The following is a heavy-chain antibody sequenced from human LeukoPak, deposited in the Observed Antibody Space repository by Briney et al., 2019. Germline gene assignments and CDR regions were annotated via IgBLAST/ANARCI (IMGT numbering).Heavy chain of an antibody. CDR3: ARGRILKRHSAEYFQP. J-gene: IGHJ1*01. Sequence: ASVKVSCKASGYTFTGYYMHWVRPAPGQGLEWVGWINPNSGGTNYAQKFQGRVTMTRDTSISTAYMELSRLRSDDTAVYYCARGRILKRHSAEYFQPWGQGTLVTVSS. CDR2: INPNSGGT. CDR1: GYTFTGYY. D-gene: IGHD1-1*01. V-gene: IGHV1-2*02.